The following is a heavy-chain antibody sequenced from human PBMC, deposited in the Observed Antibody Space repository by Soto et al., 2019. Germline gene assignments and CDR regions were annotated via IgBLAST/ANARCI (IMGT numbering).Heavy chain of an antibody. CDR2: IIPIFGTA. CDR3: ASISTAMVNHYYYSGMDV. J-gene: IGHJ6*02. D-gene: IGHD5-18*01. V-gene: IGHV1-69*06. Sequence: QVQLVQSGAEVKKPGSSVKVSCKASGGTFSSYAISWVRQAPGQGLEWMGGIIPIFGTANYAQKFQGRVTITADKSTSTAYMELSSMRSEDTAVYYCASISTAMVNHYYYSGMDVWGQGTTVTVSS. CDR1: GGTFSSYA.